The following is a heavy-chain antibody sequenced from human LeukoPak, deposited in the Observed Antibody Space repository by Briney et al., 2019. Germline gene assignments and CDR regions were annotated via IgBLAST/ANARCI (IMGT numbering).Heavy chain of an antibody. CDR1: GFTFSSYS. Sequence: GGSLRLSCAASGFTFSSYSMNWVRQAPGKGLEWVSYISSSSSTIYYADSVKGRFTISRDNAKNSLYLQMNSLRDGDTAVYYRARDGGLVGASGAFDYWGQGTLVTVSS. J-gene: IGHJ4*02. V-gene: IGHV3-48*02. D-gene: IGHD1-26*01. CDR3: ARDGGLVGASGAFDY. CDR2: ISSSSSTI.